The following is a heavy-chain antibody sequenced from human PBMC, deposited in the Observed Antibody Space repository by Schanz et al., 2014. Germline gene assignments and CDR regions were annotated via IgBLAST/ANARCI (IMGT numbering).Heavy chain of an antibody. V-gene: IGHV1-69*09. D-gene: IGHD5-12*01. CDR2: IIPIHGIV. J-gene: IGHJ6*02. CDR3: ARDLTVDTGSVVHYYYYGMDV. CDR1: GGTFSTYP. Sequence: QVQLVQSGAEVKKPGSSMKVSCKASGGTFSTYPINWLRQAPGQGLEWMGRIIPIHGIVNYAQRFQDRVRITADTSTNTAYMELTSLRSEDTAVYFCARDLTVDTGSVVHYYYYGMDVWGQGTTVTVSS.